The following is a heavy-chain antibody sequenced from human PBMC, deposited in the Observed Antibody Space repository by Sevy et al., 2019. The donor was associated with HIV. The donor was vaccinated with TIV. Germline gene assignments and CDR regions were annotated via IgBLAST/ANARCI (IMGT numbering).Heavy chain of an antibody. J-gene: IGHJ4*02. D-gene: IGHD6-19*01. V-gene: IGHV3-9*01. CDR3: AKARDGTDSCGWYDY. CDR2: ISWDSANI. Sequence: GGSLRLSCAASGFTFDNYCMHWVRQAPGKGLEWVSGISWDSANIGYVDSVKGRFTISRDNAKNSLYLQMNSLRAEDTALDYCAKARDGTDSCGWYDYWGQGTLVTVSS. CDR1: GFTFDNYC.